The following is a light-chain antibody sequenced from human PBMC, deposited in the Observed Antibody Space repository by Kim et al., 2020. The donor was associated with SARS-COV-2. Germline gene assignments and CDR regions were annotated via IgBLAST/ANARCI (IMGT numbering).Light chain of an antibody. J-gene: IGKJ1*01. CDR2: CAS. CDR1: QRVSDSN. CDR3: QQYGYSPWT. V-gene: IGKV3-20*01. Sequence: APGVRATRSCGARQRVSDSNLAWYQQKPGRAPRLLIYCASTRATGIPDRFGGSGSGTEFTLTISRLEPEDFAMYYCQQYGYSPWTFGQGTKVDIK.